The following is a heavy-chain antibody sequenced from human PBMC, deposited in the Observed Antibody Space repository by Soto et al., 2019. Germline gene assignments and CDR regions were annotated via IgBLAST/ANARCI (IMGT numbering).Heavy chain of an antibody. D-gene: IGHD2-21*02. Sequence: QVQLVQSGAEVKKPGSSVKVSCKASGGTFSSYAISWVRQAPGQGLEWMGGIIPIFGTANYAQKFQGRVTITADESTSTAYMELSSLRSEETAVYYCTRVAYCGGDCYSGYFDYWGQGTLVTVSS. CDR1: GGTFSSYA. CDR3: TRVAYCGGDCYSGYFDY. CDR2: IIPIFGTA. J-gene: IGHJ4*02. V-gene: IGHV1-69*01.